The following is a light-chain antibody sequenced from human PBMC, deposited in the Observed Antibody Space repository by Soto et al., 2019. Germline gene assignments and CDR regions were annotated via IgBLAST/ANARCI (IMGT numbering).Light chain of an antibody. J-gene: IGKJ3*01. V-gene: IGKV3-20*01. Sequence: EIVLAQSPGTLSLSPGERATLSCRASQSVSSNYLAWYQQKPGQAPRLLIYGASTRATSIPDRFSGSGSGTDFSITISRLEPEDFAVYYCQQYGSSFTFGPGTKVEIK. CDR1: QSVSSNY. CDR3: QQYGSSFT. CDR2: GAS.